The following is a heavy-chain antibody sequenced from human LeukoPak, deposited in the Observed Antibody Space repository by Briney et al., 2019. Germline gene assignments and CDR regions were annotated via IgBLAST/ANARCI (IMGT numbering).Heavy chain of an antibody. V-gene: IGHV3-30*18. CDR1: GFTFSSYG. CDR3: AKDLGYSGYDGFDY. D-gene: IGHD5-12*01. J-gene: IGHJ4*02. CDR2: ISYDGSNK. Sequence: GGSLRLSCAASGFTFSSYGMHWVRQAPGKGLEWVAVISYDGSNKYYADSVEGRFTISRDNSKNTLYLQMNSLRAEDTAVYYCAKDLGYSGYDGFDYWGQGTLVTVSS.